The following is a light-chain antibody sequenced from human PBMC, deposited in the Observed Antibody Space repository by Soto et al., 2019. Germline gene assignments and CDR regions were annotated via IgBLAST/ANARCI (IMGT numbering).Light chain of an antibody. J-gene: IGLJ1*01. Sequence: QSALTQPASVSGSPGQSITISCTGTSSDVGGYNYVSWYQQHPGKAPRLMIYDVSNRHSGVSNRFSGSKSGNTASLTISGLKAEDETDYYCSSYTSSSTYVFGTGTKLTVL. CDR2: DVS. CDR3: SSYTSSSTYV. V-gene: IGLV2-14*01. CDR1: SSDVGGYNY.